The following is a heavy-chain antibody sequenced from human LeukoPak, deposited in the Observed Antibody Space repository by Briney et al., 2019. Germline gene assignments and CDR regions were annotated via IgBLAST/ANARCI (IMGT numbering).Heavy chain of an antibody. Sequence: PSETLSLTCTVSGGSISSDSYYWSWIRQPAGKGLEWIGRIYTSGSTNYNPSLKSRVTISVDTSKNQFSLKLISVTAADTAVYYCARETSQKGAHYMDVWGKGTTVTISS. V-gene: IGHV4-61*02. CDR1: GGSISSDSYY. J-gene: IGHJ6*03. CDR2: IYTSGST. D-gene: IGHD3-16*01. CDR3: ARETSQKGAHYMDV.